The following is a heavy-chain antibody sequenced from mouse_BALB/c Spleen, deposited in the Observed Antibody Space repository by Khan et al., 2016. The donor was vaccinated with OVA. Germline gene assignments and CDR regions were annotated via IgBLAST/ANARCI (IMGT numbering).Heavy chain of an antibody. CDR2: IWSGGST. CDR1: GFSLTSYG. D-gene: IGHD2-1*01. V-gene: IGHV2-2*02. CDR3: AKTNCSDANYGDYCTMDY. Sequence: QVQLKESGPGLVQPSQSLSITCTVSGFSLTSYGVPWVRQSPGKGLEWLGVIWSGGSTDYHSAFISRLTISKDNSKSQVFFKMNSLQANDTAIYFYAKTNCSDANYGDYCTMDYWGQGTTVTGSS. J-gene: IGHJ4*01.